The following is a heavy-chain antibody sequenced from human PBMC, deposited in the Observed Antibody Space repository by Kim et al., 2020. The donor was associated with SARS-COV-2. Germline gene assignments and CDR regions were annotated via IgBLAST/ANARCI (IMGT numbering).Heavy chain of an antibody. CDR1: GGTFSSYA. J-gene: IGHJ6*02. Sequence: SVKVSCKASGGTFSSYAISWVRQAPGQGLEWMGGIIPIFGTANYAQKFQGRVTITADKSTSTAYMELSSLRSEDTAVYYCARGGPGQQLAYYYYGMDVWGQGTTVTVSS. D-gene: IGHD6-13*01. CDR2: IIPIFGTA. CDR3: ARGGPGQQLAYYYYGMDV. V-gene: IGHV1-69*06.